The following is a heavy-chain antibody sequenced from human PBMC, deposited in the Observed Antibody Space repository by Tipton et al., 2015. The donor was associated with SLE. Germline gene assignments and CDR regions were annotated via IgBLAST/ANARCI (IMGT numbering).Heavy chain of an antibody. CDR2: INWNSGSI. CDR1: GFKFDDCA. Sequence: SLRLSCAASGFKFDDCAMHWVRQRPGKGLEWVAGINWNSGSIGYADSVQGRFTISRDNSKNTLHLQMNSLRAEDTAVYYCAKGSDFDIWGQGTLVTVSS. V-gene: IGHV3-9*01. J-gene: IGHJ4*02. CDR3: AKGSDFDI. D-gene: IGHD3-10*01.